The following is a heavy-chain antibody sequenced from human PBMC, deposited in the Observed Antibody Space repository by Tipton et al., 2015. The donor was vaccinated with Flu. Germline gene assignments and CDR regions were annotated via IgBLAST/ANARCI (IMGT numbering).Heavy chain of an antibody. V-gene: IGHV4-59*08. CDR3: ARRKTVTTRLTYFDY. J-gene: IGHJ4*02. CDR1: ADSISSNY. Sequence: TLSLTCSVSADSISSNYWSWIRQSPGKGLEWIGYIYNTWSTNYNPSLKSRVTISVDTSKNQFSLNLRSVTAADTAVYYCARRKTVTTRLTYFDYWGQGTLVTVSS. D-gene: IGHD4-17*01. CDR2: IYNTWST.